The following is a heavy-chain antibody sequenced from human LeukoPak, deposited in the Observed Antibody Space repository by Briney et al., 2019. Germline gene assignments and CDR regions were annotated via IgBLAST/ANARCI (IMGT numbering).Heavy chain of an antibody. CDR2: IIPIFGTA. CDR3: ARVRIQLWAYDY. V-gene: IGHV1-69*01. J-gene: IGHJ4*02. CDR1: GGTLSIYV. D-gene: IGHD5-18*01. Sequence: GSSVKVSCKASGGTLSIYVISWVRQAPGQGLEWMGGIIPIFGTANYAQKFQGRVTITADESTSTAYMELSSLRSEDTAVYYCARVRIQLWAYDYWGQGTLVTVSS.